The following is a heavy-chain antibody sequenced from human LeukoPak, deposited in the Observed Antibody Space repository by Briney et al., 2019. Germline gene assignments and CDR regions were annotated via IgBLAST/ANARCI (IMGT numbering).Heavy chain of an antibody. CDR2: IYYSGST. CDR1: GGSISSSSYY. Sequence: SETLSLTCTVSGGSISSSSYYWGWIRQPPGKGLEWIGSIYYSGSTNYNPSLKSRVTISVDTSKNQFSLKLSSVTAADTAVYYCARLTELGIGEFDYWGQGTLVTVSS. V-gene: IGHV4-39*07. CDR3: ARLTELGIGEFDY. D-gene: IGHD7-27*01. J-gene: IGHJ4*02.